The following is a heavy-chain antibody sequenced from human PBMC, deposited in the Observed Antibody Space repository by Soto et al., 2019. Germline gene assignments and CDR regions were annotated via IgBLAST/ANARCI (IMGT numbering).Heavy chain of an antibody. CDR1: GYTFASHY. J-gene: IGHJ4*02. CDR3: GRDTSGLDY. CDR2: INPNGGNT. Sequence: QVQLVQSGAEVKKPGASVKVSCQASGYTFASHYIHWVRQAPGQGLEWMGVINPNGGNTRYAQRFQDRLTLTTDTPTNTVYLDLSILSSDGTAVYYCGRDTSGLDYWGQGTLVTVSS. V-gene: IGHV1-46*01.